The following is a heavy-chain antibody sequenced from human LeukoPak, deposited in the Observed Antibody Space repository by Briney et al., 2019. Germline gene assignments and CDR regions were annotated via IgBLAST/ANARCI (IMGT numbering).Heavy chain of an antibody. J-gene: IGHJ5*02. CDR1: GGTFNNSA. V-gene: IGHV1-69*05. Sequence: SVKVSCKTSGGTFNNSAISWVRQAPGQGLEWLGGIMPLFGTAGYAQKFHGRVTITKDESTRTVYLELTSLTSDDTAVYYCARDVHGDYGSGWFDPGGQGTLVSVSS. D-gene: IGHD4-17*01. CDR2: IMPLFGTA. CDR3: ARDVHGDYGSGWFDP.